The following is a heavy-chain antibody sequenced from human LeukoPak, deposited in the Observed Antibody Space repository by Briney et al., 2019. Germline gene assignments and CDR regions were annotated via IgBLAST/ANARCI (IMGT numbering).Heavy chain of an antibody. D-gene: IGHD3-22*01. CDR2: ISGSGGST. Sequence: GGSLRLSCAASGFTFSSYAMSWVRQAPGKGLEWVSAISGSGGSTYYADSVKGRFTISRDNSKNTLYLQMNSLRAEDTAVYYCANTPFGPNYYYDSSGYRTSDYWGQGTLVTVSS. V-gene: IGHV3-23*01. CDR3: ANTPFGPNYYYDSSGYRTSDY. J-gene: IGHJ4*02. CDR1: GFTFSSYA.